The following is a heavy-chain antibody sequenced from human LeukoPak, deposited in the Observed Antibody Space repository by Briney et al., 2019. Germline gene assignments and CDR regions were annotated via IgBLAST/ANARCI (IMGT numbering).Heavy chain of an antibody. CDR1: GYTLTELS. V-gene: IGHV1-24*01. Sequence: APVKVSCKVSGYTLTELSMHWVRQAPGKGLEWMEGFDPEDGETIYAQKFQGRVTMTEDTSTDTAYMELSSLRSDDTAVYYCAIDLSSSEDYWGQGTLVTVSS. D-gene: IGHD3-3*01. J-gene: IGHJ4*02. CDR3: AIDLSSSEDY. CDR2: FDPEDGET.